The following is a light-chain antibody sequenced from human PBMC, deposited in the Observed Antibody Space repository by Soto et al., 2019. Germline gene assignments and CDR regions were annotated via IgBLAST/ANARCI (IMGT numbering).Light chain of an antibody. J-gene: IGLJ1*01. Sequence: QSALTQPPSASGSPGQSVTISRTGTSSDVGVYNSVSWYQQHPAQAPKLMIYDVSKRPSGVPDRFSGSKSGNTASLTVSGLQAEDEADYYCSSYAGTHIVFGTGTKLTVL. CDR3: SSYAGTHIV. CDR1: SSDVGVYNS. V-gene: IGLV2-8*01. CDR2: DVS.